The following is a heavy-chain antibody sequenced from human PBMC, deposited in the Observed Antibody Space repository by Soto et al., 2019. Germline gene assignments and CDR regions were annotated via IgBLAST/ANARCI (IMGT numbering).Heavy chain of an antibody. Sequence: SQTLSLTFDNYLARFSSYIAGRSWFRQTPSTDIQRPGRTYYKSKWYYTYAASVKSRITVSPDTSKNQFSLQLTSVTPEDTAVYYCARGSWDDVSGHYYMDVWDKGTTVTVSS. J-gene: IGHJ6*03. V-gene: IGHV6-1*01. CDR3: ARGSWDDVSGHYYMDV. CDR1: LARFSSYIAG. D-gene: IGHD1-1*01. CDR2: TYYKSKWYY.